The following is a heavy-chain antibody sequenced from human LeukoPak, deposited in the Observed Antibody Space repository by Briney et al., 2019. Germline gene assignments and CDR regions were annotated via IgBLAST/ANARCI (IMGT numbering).Heavy chain of an antibody. CDR3: ARGGTITMIVVDHYGRYNWFDP. J-gene: IGHJ5*02. CDR2: INHSGST. Sequence: SETLSLTCAVYGGSFSGYYWSWIRQPPGKGLEWIGEINHSGSTNYNPSLKSRVTISVDTSKNPFSLKLSSVTAADTAVYYCARGGTITMIVVDHYGRYNWFDPWGQGTLVTVSS. CDR1: GGSFSGYY. D-gene: IGHD3-22*01. V-gene: IGHV4-34*01.